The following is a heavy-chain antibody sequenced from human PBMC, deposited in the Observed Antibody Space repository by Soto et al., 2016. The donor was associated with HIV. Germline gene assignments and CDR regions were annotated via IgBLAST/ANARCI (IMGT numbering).Heavy chain of an antibody. CDR1: GYTFTGYY. V-gene: IGHV1-2*02. CDR3: ARVRLSGIKVGATDY. CDR2: INANNGGT. J-gene: IGHJ4*02. Sequence: QVQLVQSGAEVKKPGASVKVSCKASGYTFTGYYMHWVRQAPGQGLKWMGWINANNGGTNYAQKFQGRVTMSRDTSISTAYMELSRLRSDDTAVYYCARVRLSGIKVGATDYWGQGTLVTVSS. D-gene: IGHD1-26*01.